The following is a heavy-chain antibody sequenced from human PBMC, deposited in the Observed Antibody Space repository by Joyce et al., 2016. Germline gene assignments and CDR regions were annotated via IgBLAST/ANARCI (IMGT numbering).Heavy chain of an antibody. D-gene: IGHD2-21*01. J-gene: IGHJ4*02. CDR3: ARGGYCGGDCYDY. Sequence: QVQLVQSGAEVKEPGASVTVSCKASGGAFFTYTIVWVRQTPGQGLEWMGKIVPVLSVENHAQKFQGRVTMTADRSTNTAYMELSSLTSDDTAVYFCARGGYCGGDCYDYWGQGTQVTVAS. V-gene: IGHV1-69*02. CDR2: IVPVLSVE. CDR1: GGAFFTYT.